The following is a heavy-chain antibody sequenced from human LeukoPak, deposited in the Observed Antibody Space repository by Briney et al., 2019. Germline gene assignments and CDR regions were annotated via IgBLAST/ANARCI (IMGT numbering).Heavy chain of an antibody. J-gene: IGHJ4*02. D-gene: IGHD5-24*01. CDR1: GYSFTSYW. CDR2: IYPGDSDT. V-gene: IGHV5-51*01. Sequence: GESLKISCKGSGYSFTSYWIGWVRQMPGKGLEWMGIIYPGDSDTRYSPSFQGQVTISADKSISTAYLQWSSLKASDTAMYYCARQRGLGWLLSHHPFDYWGQGTLVTVSS. CDR3: ARQRGLGWLLSHHPFDY.